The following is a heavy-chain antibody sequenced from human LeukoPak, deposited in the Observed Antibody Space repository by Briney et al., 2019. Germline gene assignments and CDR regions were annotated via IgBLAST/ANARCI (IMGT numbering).Heavy chain of an antibody. V-gene: IGHV3-53*01. CDR3: TRDLRKHGVFDI. CDR1: GFTVSTNY. J-gene: IGHJ3*02. Sequence: GGSLRLSCAASGFTVSTNYMTWVRQAPGEGLEWVSEIYSDGTTYYAASVKGRFSISRDNSKNTVYLEMNSLRGEDTAIYYCTRDLRKHGVFDIWGQGTMVTVSS. CDR2: IYSDGTT.